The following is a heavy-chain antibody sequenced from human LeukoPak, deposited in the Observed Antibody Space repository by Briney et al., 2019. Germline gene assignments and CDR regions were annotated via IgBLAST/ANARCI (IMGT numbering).Heavy chain of an antibody. CDR3: ARHRFGSGILTDY. D-gene: IGHD3-10*01. Sequence: GGSLRLSCAASGFTFSSYWMSWVRQAPGKGLEWVANIKQDGSEKYYVDSVKGRFTISRDNAKNSLYLQLNSLRAEDTAVYYCARHRFGSGILTDYWGQGTLVTVSS. CDR2: IKQDGSEK. V-gene: IGHV3-7*01. CDR1: GFTFSSYW. J-gene: IGHJ4*02.